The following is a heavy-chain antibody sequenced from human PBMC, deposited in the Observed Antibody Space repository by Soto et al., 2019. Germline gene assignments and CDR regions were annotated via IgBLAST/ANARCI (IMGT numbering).Heavy chain of an antibody. V-gene: IGHV1-8*01. CDR2: MNPNSGNT. CDR1: GYTFTSYD. CDR3: ASGSIAVAEDDAFDI. D-gene: IGHD6-19*01. J-gene: IGHJ3*02. Sequence: QVQLVQSGAEVKKPGASVKVSCKASGYTFTSYDINWVRQATGQGLEWMGWMNPNSGNTGYAQKFQGRVTMTRNTSISTAYMELSSMRSEDTAVYYCASGSIAVAEDDAFDIWGQGTMVTVSS.